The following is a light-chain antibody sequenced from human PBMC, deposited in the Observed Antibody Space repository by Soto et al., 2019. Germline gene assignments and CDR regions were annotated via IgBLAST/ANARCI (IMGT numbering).Light chain of an antibody. Sequence: DIVMTQSPDSLAVSLGERATINCKSSQSVLYSSNNKNYLAWYQQKPGQPPKLLIYWASTRESGVPDRLSGSGSVTDFTLTISSLQAEDVAVYYCQQYYSTPFTFGPGTKVDIK. J-gene: IGKJ3*01. CDR3: QQYYSTPFT. CDR1: QSVLYSSNNKNY. V-gene: IGKV4-1*01. CDR2: WAS.